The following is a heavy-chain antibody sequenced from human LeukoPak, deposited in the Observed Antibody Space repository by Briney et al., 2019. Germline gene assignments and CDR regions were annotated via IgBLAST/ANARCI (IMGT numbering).Heavy chain of an antibody. J-gene: IGHJ6*02. V-gene: IGHV4-4*07. CDR1: SHLLNSYH. Sequence: ADTQTLTCTLCSHLLNSYHWICTPQPTEKGREWLIHIYTSGSTNYNPSLKSRGTMSVDTSKNQFSLKLSSVTAADTAVYYCARDGNVYYYYYYGMDVWGQGTTVTVSS. CDR2: IYTSGST. CDR3: ARDGNVYYYYYYGMDV. D-gene: IGHD1-1*01.